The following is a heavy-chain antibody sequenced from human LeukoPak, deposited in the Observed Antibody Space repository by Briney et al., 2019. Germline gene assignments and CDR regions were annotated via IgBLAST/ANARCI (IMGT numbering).Heavy chain of an antibody. J-gene: IGHJ5*02. CDR1: GFTFSSYE. CDR3: ARGYGGWYKSTRFDP. Sequence: GGSLRLSCAASGFTFSSYEMNWVRQAPGKGLEWGSYISSSGSTIYYADSVKGRFTISRDNAKNSLYLQMNSLRAEDTAVYYCARGYGGWYKSTRFDPWGQGTLVTVSS. CDR2: ISSSGSTI. D-gene: IGHD6-19*01. V-gene: IGHV3-48*03.